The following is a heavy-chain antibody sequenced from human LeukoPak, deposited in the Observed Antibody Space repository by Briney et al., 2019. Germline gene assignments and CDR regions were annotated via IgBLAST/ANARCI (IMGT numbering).Heavy chain of an antibody. Sequence: PSETLSLTCAVSGVSFDDYYWSWIRQPPGKGLEWIGEINHSGSTNYNPSLKSRVTISVDTSKNQFSLKLSSVTAADTAVYYCARVLPYDYVWGSYRLVERNDSFYIWGQGKMVTVSS. J-gene: IGHJ3*02. CDR3: ARVLPYDYVWGSYRLVERNDSFYI. CDR1: GVSFDDYY. D-gene: IGHD3-16*02. V-gene: IGHV4-34*01. CDR2: INHSGST.